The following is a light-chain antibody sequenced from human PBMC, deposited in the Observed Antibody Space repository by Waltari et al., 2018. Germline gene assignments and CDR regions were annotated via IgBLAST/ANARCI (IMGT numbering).Light chain of an antibody. Sequence: SYELTQTHSVSVSPGQTSSIPCAGVGLGDKWVSWYQQKPGQSPVLVIFQDITRPSGIPERFSGSNSGNTATLTISGTQAMDEADYYCQTWDNSAVVFGGGTKLTVL. CDR1: GLGDKW. J-gene: IGLJ2*01. V-gene: IGLV3-1*01. CDR2: QDI. CDR3: QTWDNSAVV.